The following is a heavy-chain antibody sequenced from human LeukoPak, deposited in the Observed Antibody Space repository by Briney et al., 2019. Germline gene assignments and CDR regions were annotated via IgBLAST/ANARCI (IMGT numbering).Heavy chain of an antibody. Sequence: SVKVSCKASGGTFSSYAISWVRQAPGQGLEWMGGIIPIFGTANYAQKFQGGVTITADESTSTAYMELNSLRSEDTAVYYCAGACSSTSRYYYYGMDVWGQGTTVTVSS. V-gene: IGHV1-69*13. CDR2: IIPIFGTA. CDR1: GGTFSSYA. J-gene: IGHJ6*02. D-gene: IGHD2-2*01. CDR3: AGACSSTSRYYYYGMDV.